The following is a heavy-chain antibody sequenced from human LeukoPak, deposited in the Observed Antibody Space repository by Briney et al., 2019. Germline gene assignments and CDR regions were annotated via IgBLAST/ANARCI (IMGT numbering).Heavy chain of an antibody. D-gene: IGHD5-24*01. CDR2: IYYSGST. J-gene: IGHJ4*02. Sequence: PSETLSLTCTVSGGSISSYYWSWIREPPGKGLEWIGYIYYSGSTNYNPSLKSRATISVATSKNQFSLKLSSVTAADTAVYYCARDTGRDGIDYWGQGTLVTVSS. V-gene: IGHV4-59*01. CDR3: ARDTGRDGIDY. CDR1: GGSISSYY.